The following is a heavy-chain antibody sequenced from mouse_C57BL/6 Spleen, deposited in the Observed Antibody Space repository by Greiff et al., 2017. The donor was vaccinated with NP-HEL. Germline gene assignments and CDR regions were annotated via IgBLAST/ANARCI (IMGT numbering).Heavy chain of an antibody. CDR3: ARGGTYYGSSYGYFDV. V-gene: IGHV1-53*01. CDR1: GYTFTSYW. D-gene: IGHD1-1*01. Sequence: VQLQQSGTELVKPGASVKLSCKASGYTFTSYWMHWVKQRPGQGLEWIGNINPSNGGTNYNEKFKSKATLTVDKSSSTAYMQLSILSSEDSAVYYGARGGTYYGSSYGYFDVWGTGTTVTVSS. CDR2: INPSNGGT. J-gene: IGHJ1*03.